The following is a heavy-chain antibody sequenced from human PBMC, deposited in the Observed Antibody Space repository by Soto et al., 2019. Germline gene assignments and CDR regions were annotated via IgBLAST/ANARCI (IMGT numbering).Heavy chain of an antibody. Sequence: PGGSLRLSCAASGFTSSSYSMNWVRQAPGKGLEWVSSISSSSSYIYYADSVKGRFTISRDNAKNSLYLQMNSLRAEDTAVYYCAIFGAAAGKTYYFDYWGQGTLVTVSS. J-gene: IGHJ4*02. CDR2: ISSSSSYI. CDR3: AIFGAAAGKTYYFDY. D-gene: IGHD6-13*01. V-gene: IGHV3-21*01. CDR1: GFTSSSYS.